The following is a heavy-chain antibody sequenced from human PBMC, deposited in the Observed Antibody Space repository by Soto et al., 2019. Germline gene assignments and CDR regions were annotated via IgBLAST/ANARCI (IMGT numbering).Heavy chain of an antibody. CDR1: GFSFTGYY. J-gene: IGHJ5*02. V-gene: IGHV1-2*02. Sequence: ASVKVSCKASGFSFTGYYIHWLRQAPGQGLEWMGWINAHSGGTEYAQKLQGRVTLTRDTSIATAYLTLTSLTSDDTALYYCAKDLTRQLAYWLDPWGQGTQVTVS. CDR3: AKDLTRQLAYWLDP. CDR2: INAHSGGT. D-gene: IGHD6-6*01.